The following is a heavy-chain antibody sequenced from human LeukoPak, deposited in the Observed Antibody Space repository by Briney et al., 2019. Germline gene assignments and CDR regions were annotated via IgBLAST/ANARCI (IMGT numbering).Heavy chain of an antibody. J-gene: IGHJ5*01. V-gene: IGHV3-33*01. CDR3: ARDSLGTSSGWFDP. CDR1: GFTFSSYG. D-gene: IGHD6-19*01. CDR2: IWSDGSNK. Sequence: GGSLRLSCAASGFTFSSYGMHWVRQAAGKGLEWVAVIWSDGSNKYYADSVKGRFTISRDNSKNTLFLQMNSLRTEDTAVYYCARDSLGTSSGWFDPWGQGTLVTVSS.